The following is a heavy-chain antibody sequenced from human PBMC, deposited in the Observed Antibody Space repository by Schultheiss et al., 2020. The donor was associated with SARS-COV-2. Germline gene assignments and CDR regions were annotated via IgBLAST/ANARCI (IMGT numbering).Heavy chain of an antibody. CDR2: LYYSGST. Sequence: GSLRLSCTVSGGSISSSSYYWGWIRQPPGKGLEWIGSLYYSGSTYYNPSLKSRVTISVDTSKNQFSLKLSSVTAADTAVYYCARGGSGSYSSYYYYYYMDVWGKGTTVTVSS. J-gene: IGHJ6*03. CDR3: ARGGSGSYSSYYYYYYMDV. D-gene: IGHD3-10*01. CDR1: GGSISSSSYY. V-gene: IGHV4-39*07.